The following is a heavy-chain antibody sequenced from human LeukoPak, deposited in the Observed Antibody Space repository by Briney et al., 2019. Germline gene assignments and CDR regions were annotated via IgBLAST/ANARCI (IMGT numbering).Heavy chain of an antibody. Sequence: GGSLRLSCAASGFTFSNYWMHWVRQAPGKGLVWVSRINSDGSSATSADSVKGRSTISRDNAKNTLYLQMNSLRAEDTAVYYCAKGGATVIDYWGQGTLVTVSS. V-gene: IGHV3-74*01. CDR3: AKGGATVIDY. D-gene: IGHD4-17*01. CDR1: GFTFSNYW. CDR2: INSDGSSA. J-gene: IGHJ4*02.